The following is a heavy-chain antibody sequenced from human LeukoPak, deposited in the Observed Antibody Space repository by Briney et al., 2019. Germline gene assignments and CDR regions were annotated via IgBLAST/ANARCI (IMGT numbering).Heavy chain of an antibody. CDR2: INHSGST. J-gene: IGHJ4*02. CDR1: GGSFSGYY. D-gene: IGHD3-10*01. V-gene: IGHV4-34*01. Sequence: PSETLSLTCAVYGGSFSGYYWSWIRQPPGKGLEWIGEINHSGSTNYNPSLKSRVTISVDTSKNQFSLKLSSVTAADTAVYYCASAQGVRGVIRNGSFDYWGQGTLVTVSS. CDR3: ASAQGVRGVIRNGSFDY.